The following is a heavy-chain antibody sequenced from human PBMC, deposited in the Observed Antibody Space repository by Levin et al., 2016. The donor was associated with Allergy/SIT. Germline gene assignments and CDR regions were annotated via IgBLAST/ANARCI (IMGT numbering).Heavy chain of an antibody. CDR2: ISGSGGAT. Sequence: GESLKISCAVSGITFNNYAMNWVRQTPGKGLEWVSRISGSGGATHYADSAKGRFTISRENSKNTLYLQLNSLRAEDTAVYYCATELNIAAFDHWGQGTLVTVSS. D-gene: IGHD2/OR15-2a*01. CDR1: GITFNNYA. CDR3: ATELNIAAFDH. J-gene: IGHJ4*02. V-gene: IGHV3-23*01.